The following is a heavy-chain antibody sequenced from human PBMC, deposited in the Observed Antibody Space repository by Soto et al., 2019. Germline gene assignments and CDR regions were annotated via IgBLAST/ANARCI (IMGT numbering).Heavy chain of an antibody. CDR1: GFTFSSFA. V-gene: IGHV3-23*01. Sequence: GGSLRLSCAASGFTFSSFAMSWVRQAPGKGLEWVSAISGSGGSTYYADSVKGRFTISRDNSKNTLYLQMNSLRAEDTAVYYCAKGRNYYDSSGYFFEHLTTYWGQGTLVTVSS. CDR2: ISGSGGST. CDR3: AKGRNYYDSSGYFFEHLTTY. D-gene: IGHD3-22*01. J-gene: IGHJ4*02.